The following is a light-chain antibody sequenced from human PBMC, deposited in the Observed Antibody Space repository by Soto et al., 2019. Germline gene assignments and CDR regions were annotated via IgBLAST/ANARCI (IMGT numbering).Light chain of an antibody. Sequence: IVLTQSPGTLSLSPGERATLSCRASQSLTSNYVAWYQRKPGQAPRLLIYGASSRATGIPDRFSGSGSGTDFTLTISRLEPEDFAVYYCQQYGRSSWTFGQGTKVEIK. J-gene: IGKJ1*01. CDR2: GAS. V-gene: IGKV3-20*01. CDR1: QSLTSNY. CDR3: QQYGRSSWT.